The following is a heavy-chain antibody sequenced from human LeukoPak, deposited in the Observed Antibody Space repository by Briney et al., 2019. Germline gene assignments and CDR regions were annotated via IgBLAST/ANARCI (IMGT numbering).Heavy chain of an antibody. CDR1: GFTFSSYS. J-gene: IGHJ4*02. CDR3: ARDPIRDYTMVRGVIIEDFDY. CDR2: IRSSSSYI. D-gene: IGHD3-10*01. V-gene: IGHV3-21*01. Sequence: GGSLRLSCAASGFTFSSYSMNWVRRAPGKGLEWVSSIRSSSSYIYYADSVKGRFTISRDNAKNSLYLQMNSLRAEDTAVYYCARDPIRDYTMVRGVIIEDFDYWGQGTLVTVSS.